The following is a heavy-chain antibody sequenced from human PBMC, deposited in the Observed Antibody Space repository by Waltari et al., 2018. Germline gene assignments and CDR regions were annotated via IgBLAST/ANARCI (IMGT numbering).Heavy chain of an antibody. CDR1: GFTFSSYA. D-gene: IGHD1-1*01. CDR3: AKDGTLLTDTKRAFDI. J-gene: IGHJ3*02. CDR2: ISGSGGST. Sequence: EVQLVESGGGLVQPGGSLRLSCAASGFTFSSYAMSWVRQAPGKGLEGVSAISGSGGSTYYADYVKVRFTNSRDNPKNTLYLQMNSLRAEDTAVYYCAKDGTLLTDTKRAFDIWGQGTMVTVSS. V-gene: IGHV3-23*04.